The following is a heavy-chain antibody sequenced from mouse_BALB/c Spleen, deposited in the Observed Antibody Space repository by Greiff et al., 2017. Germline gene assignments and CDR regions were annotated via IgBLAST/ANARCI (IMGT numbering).Heavy chain of an antibody. D-gene: IGHD2-4*01. Sequence: EVQGVESGGGLVQPGGSRKLSCAASGFTFSSFGMHWVRQAPEKGLEWVAYISSGSSTIYYADTVKGRFTISRDNPKNTLFLQMTSLRSEDTAMDYCARGAMITNYAMDYWGQGTSVTVSS. V-gene: IGHV5-17*02. CDR3: ARGAMITNYAMDY. CDR1: GFTFSSFG. J-gene: IGHJ4*01. CDR2: ISSGSSTI.